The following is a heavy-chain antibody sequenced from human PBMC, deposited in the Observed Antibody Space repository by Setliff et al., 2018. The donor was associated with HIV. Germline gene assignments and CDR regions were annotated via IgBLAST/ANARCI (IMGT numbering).Heavy chain of an antibody. Sequence: SETLSLTCSVSGDSISSGASYWSWIRQPAGKGLEWIGRIYTSGGTNYSPSLKSRVSMSVDTSKNQFSLKLNSVTAADTAVYYCAKEGQWLEGFFDYWGQGTLVTVSS. J-gene: IGHJ4*02. CDR3: AKEGQWLEGFFDY. D-gene: IGHD6-19*01. CDR1: GDSISSGASY. CDR2: IYTSGGT. V-gene: IGHV4-61*02.